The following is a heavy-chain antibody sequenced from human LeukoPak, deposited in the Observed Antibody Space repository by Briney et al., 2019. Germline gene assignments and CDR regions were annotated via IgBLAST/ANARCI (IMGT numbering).Heavy chain of an antibody. CDR2: MNPNSGNT. CDR3: ARAIGSSTSH. D-gene: IGHD2-2*01. Sequence: ASVKVSCKASGYTFTSYDINWVRQATGQGLEWMGWMNPNSGNTDYAQKFQGRVTMTRNTSISTAYMELSSLRSEDTAVYYWARAIGSSTSHWGQGTLVTVSS. CDR1: GYTFTSYD. J-gene: IGHJ4*02. V-gene: IGHV1-8*01.